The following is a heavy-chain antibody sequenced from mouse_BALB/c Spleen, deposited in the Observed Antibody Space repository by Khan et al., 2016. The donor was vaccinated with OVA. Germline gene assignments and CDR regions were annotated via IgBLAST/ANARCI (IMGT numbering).Heavy chain of an antibody. CDR3: ARAYYRYDGYYAMNY. Sequence: QVQLKQSGPGLVAPSQSLSITCTVSGFSLSRYNIHWVRQPPGKGMEWLGMIWGGGGTDYNSTPKSRLSISKDNSKSQVFLQMNSLQTDDTAMYYCARAYYRYDGYYAMNYWGQGTSVTVSS. V-gene: IGHV2-6-4*01. D-gene: IGHD2-14*01. CDR2: IWGGGGT. CDR1: GFSLSRYN. J-gene: IGHJ4*01.